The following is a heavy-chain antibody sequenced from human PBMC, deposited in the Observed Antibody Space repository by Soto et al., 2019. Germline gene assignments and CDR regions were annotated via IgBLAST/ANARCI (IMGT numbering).Heavy chain of an antibody. CDR1: GGSISSGGYY. Sequence: QVQLQESGPGLVKPSQTLSLTCTVSGGSISSGGYYWGWIRQHPGKGLEWIGYIYYSGSTYYNPSLKSRVTISVDTSKNQFSLKLSSVTAADTAVYYCASRGYYGSGSYSNFDYWGQGTLVTVSS. CDR3: ASRGYYGSGSYSNFDY. V-gene: IGHV4-31*03. D-gene: IGHD3-10*01. J-gene: IGHJ4*02. CDR2: IYYSGST.